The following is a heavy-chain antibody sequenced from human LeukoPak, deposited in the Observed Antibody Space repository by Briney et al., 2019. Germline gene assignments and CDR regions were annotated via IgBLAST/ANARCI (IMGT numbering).Heavy chain of an antibody. CDR2: ISGGTT. V-gene: IGHV3-49*03. CDR3: SRGSGWLSVY. D-gene: IGHD6-19*01. CDR1: GFTFGDYL. Sequence: GGALRLSCTASGFTFGDYLMSWFRQAPGKGLEWIGFISGGTTEYAASVKGRFTISRDDSTSIAYLQMNSLTTEDTAVYYCSRGSGWLSVYWGQGTLVTVSS. J-gene: IGHJ4*02.